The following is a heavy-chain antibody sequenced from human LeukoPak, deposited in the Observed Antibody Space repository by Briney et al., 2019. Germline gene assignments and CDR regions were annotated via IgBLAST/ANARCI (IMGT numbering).Heavy chain of an antibody. CDR2: IILISPTA. Sequence: SVKVSCQTSGYTFTDNYLHWVRQAPGQGLEWMGGIILISPTANYAQKFQDRVTITMDEYTTYMELSSLRSEDTAVYYCATGRVSDTTLVSWFDTWGQGTLVTVSS. D-gene: IGHD5-18*01. CDR1: GYTFTDNY. J-gene: IGHJ5*02. CDR3: ATGRVSDTTLVSWFDT. V-gene: IGHV1-69*05.